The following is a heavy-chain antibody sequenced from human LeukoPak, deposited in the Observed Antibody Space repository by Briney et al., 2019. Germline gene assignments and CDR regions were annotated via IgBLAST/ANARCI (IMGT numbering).Heavy chain of an antibody. J-gene: IGHJ5*02. D-gene: IGHD1-7*01. V-gene: IGHV3-74*01. CDR3: AREGWNYGNWFDP. CDR2: INSDGSST. CDR1: GFTFSSYW. Sequence: PGGSLRLSCAASGFTFSSYWMHWVRQAPGKGLVWVSRINSDGSSTSYADSVKGRFTISRDNAKNTLYLQMNSLRAEDTAVYHCAREGWNYGNWFDPWGQGTLVTVSS.